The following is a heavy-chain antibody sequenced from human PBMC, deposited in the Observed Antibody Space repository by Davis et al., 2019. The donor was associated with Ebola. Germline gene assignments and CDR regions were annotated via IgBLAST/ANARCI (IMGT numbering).Heavy chain of an antibody. V-gene: IGHV3-23*01. CDR1: GFTFSSYA. CDR3: ARDWEGYSGYDYYYGMDV. CDR2: ISGSGGST. Sequence: GESLKISCAASGFTFSSYAMSWVRQAPGKGLEWVSAISGSGGSTYYADSVKGRFTISRDNAKTSLYLQMNSLRAEDTAVYYCARDWEGYSGYDYYYGMDVWGQGTTVTVSS. D-gene: IGHD5-12*01. J-gene: IGHJ6*02.